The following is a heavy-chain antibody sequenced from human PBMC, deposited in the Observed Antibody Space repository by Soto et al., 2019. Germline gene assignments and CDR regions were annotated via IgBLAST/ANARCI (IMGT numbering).Heavy chain of an antibody. J-gene: IGHJ5*02. V-gene: IGHV1-3*01. CDR3: ARGRVAGILFDP. D-gene: IGHD6-19*01. CDR2: INAGNGNT. Sequence: ASVKVSCKASGYTSTSYAMHWVRQAPGQRLEWMGWINAGNGNTKYSQKFQGRVTITRDTSASTAYMELSSLRSEDTAVYYCARGRVAGILFDPWGQGTLVTVSS. CDR1: GYTSTSYA.